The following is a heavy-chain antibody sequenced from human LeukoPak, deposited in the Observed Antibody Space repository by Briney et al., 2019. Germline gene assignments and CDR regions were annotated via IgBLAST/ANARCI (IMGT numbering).Heavy chain of an antibody. Sequence: GGSLRLSCAASGFTFNSYSMHWVRQAPGKGLGWVAVVSYDESNKYYADSVKGRFTISRDNSKNTLYLLMNSLRVDDTALYYCARDYDILTAYLSFWGQGTLVTVSS. CDR2: VSYDESNK. V-gene: IGHV3-30*04. CDR3: ARDYDILTAYLSF. J-gene: IGHJ4*02. D-gene: IGHD3-9*01. CDR1: GFTFNSYS.